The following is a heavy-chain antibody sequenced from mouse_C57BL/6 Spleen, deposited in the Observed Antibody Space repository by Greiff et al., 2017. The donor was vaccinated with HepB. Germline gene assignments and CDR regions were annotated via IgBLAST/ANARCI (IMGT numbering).Heavy chain of an antibody. J-gene: IGHJ3*01. CDR1: GFTFSSYA. Sequence: EVQLVESGGGLVKPGGSLKLSCAASGFTFSSYAMSWVRQTPEKRLEWVATISDGGSYTYYPDNVKGRFTISRDNAKNNLYLQMSHLKSEDTAMYYCARDGGWDGFAYWGQGTLVTVSA. V-gene: IGHV5-4*01. CDR2: ISDGGSYT. CDR3: ARDGGWDGFAY. D-gene: IGHD4-1*01.